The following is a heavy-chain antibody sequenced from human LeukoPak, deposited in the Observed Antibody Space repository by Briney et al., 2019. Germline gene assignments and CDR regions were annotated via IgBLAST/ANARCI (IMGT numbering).Heavy chain of an antibody. CDR1: GFTFSSSG. CDR3: AKGSSTYYYDSSGLLDY. Sequence: GGSLRLSCAASGFTFSSSGMHWVRQAPGKGLEWVTFIRYDENNKYYADSVKGRFTISRDNSKNTLYLQMNSLRAEDTAVYYCAKGSSTYYYDSSGLLDYWGQGTLATVSS. V-gene: IGHV3-30*02. J-gene: IGHJ4*02. CDR2: IRYDENNK. D-gene: IGHD3-22*01.